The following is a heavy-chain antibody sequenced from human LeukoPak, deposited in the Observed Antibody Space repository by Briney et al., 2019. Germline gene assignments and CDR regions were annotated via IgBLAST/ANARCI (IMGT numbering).Heavy chain of an antibody. V-gene: IGHV4-34*01. CDR1: GGSFSGYY. CDR3: ARGLHGGGYSYGYDYYFDY. CDR2: INHSGST. Sequence: PSETLSLTCAVYGGSFSGYYWSWIRQPPGKGREGIGEINHSGSTNYNPSLKSRVTIAVDTAKNQFSLKLSSVTAADTAVYYCARGLHGGGYSYGYDYYFDYWGQGTLVTVSS. J-gene: IGHJ4*02. D-gene: IGHD5-18*01.